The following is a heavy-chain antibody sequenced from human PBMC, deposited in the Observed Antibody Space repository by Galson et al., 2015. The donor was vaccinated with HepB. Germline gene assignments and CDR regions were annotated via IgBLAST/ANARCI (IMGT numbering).Heavy chain of an antibody. CDR1: GGTFSSYD. Sequence: SVKVSCKASGGTFSSYDISWVRQAPGQGLEWMGGIIPIFGTANYAQKFQGRVTITADESTSTADMELSSLRSEDTAVYYCARGVGKSEYSSEDWGQGTLVTVSS. D-gene: IGHD6-25*01. V-gene: IGHV1-69*13. CDR3: ARGVGKSEYSSED. CDR2: IIPIFGTA. J-gene: IGHJ4*02.